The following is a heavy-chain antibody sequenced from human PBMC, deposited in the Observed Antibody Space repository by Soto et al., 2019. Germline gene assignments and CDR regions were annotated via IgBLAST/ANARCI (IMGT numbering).Heavy chain of an antibody. CDR2: INPNSGGT. Sequence: QVQLVQSGAEVKKPGASVKVSCKASGYTFTGYYMHWVRQAPGQGLEWMGWINPNSGGTNYAQKFQGCVTMTRDTSIRTAYMELSRLNSDDTAVYYCARGRDSYNLNDAFDIWGQGTMVTVSS. CDR1: GYTFTGYY. V-gene: IGHV1-2*04. D-gene: IGHD5-12*01. J-gene: IGHJ3*02. CDR3: ARGRDSYNLNDAFDI.